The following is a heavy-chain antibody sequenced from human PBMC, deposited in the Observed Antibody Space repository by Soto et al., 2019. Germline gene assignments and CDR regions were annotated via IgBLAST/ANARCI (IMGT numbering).Heavy chain of an antibody. CDR1: GFTVSSYY. J-gene: IGHJ3*01. Sequence: EERLVESGGGLIQPGGSLRVSCAASGFTVSSYYMSWVRQAPGKGLEWVSVIYSGGSTYYADSVKGRFTISRDDYGNSLYLQMNSLGVEDTAVYYCATSRGTGWFADALDVWGQGTMVTVSS. V-gene: IGHV3-53*01. D-gene: IGHD6-19*01. CDR2: IYSGGST. CDR3: ATSRGTGWFADALDV.